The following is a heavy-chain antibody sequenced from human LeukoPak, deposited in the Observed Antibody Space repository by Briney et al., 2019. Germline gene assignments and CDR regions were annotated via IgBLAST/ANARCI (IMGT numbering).Heavy chain of an antibody. J-gene: IGHJ4*02. Sequence: SETLSLTCAVYGGSFSGYYWSWIRQPPGKGLEWIGEINHSGSTNYNPSLKSRVTISVDTSKNQFSLKLSSVTAADTAVYCCARRSSGYYGSGSYYNLLGYYFDYWGQGTLVTVSS. V-gene: IGHV4-34*01. CDR3: ARRSSGYYGSGSYYNLLGYYFDY. CDR2: INHSGST. CDR1: GGSFSGYY. D-gene: IGHD3-10*01.